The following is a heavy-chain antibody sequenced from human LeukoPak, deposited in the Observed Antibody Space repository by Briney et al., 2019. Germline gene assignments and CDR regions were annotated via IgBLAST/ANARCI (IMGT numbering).Heavy chain of an antibody. D-gene: IGHD6-13*01. Sequence: GGSLRLSCAASGFTFSSYSMNWVRQAPGKGLEWASSISSSSSYIYYADSVKGRFTISRDNAKNSLYLQMNSLRAEDTAVYYCAREDSSSWPEYYYYGMDVWGQGTTVTVSS. CDR1: GFTFSSYS. V-gene: IGHV3-21*04. CDR3: AREDSSSWPEYYYYGMDV. J-gene: IGHJ6*02. CDR2: ISSSSSYI.